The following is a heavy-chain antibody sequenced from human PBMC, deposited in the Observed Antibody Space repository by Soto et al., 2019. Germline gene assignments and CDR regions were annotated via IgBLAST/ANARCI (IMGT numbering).Heavy chain of an antibody. V-gene: IGHV3-23*01. CDR2: MTGSGDST. D-gene: IGHD2-21*02. CDR3: ARRHCGDDCFPYYIDY. CDR1: GFTFSTLA. Sequence: GGSLRLSFAVSGFTFSTLAMARVRQAPGKELEWVSSMTGSGDSTYYADSVKSRFTISRDNSKNTLYLQMTGLRADDSATYFCARRHCGDDCFPYYIDYWGQGAQVTVSS. J-gene: IGHJ4*02.